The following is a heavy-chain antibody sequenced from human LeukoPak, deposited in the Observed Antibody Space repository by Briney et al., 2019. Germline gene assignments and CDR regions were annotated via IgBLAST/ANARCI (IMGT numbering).Heavy chain of an antibody. CDR3: ARLLNYDDLDY. D-gene: IGHD3-22*01. CDR2: IYPGDSDT. Sequence: GESLKISCRGSGYSSTTYWIGWVRQMPGKGLEWMGIIYPGDSDTRYSPSFQGQVTISADKSISTAYLQWSSLKASDTAMFYCARLLNYDDLDYWGQGTLVTVSS. V-gene: IGHV5-51*01. J-gene: IGHJ4*02. CDR1: GYSSTTYW.